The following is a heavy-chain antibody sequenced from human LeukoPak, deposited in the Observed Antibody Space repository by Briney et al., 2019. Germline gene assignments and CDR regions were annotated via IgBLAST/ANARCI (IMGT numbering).Heavy chain of an antibody. CDR1: GGSISSFY. D-gene: IGHD6-19*01. J-gene: IGHJ4*02. CDR3: ARSSGWYYFES. V-gene: IGHV4-59*08. Sequence: PSETLSLTCTVSGGSISSFYWSWIRQPPGKGLEWIGYIHYTGSTSFNPSLKSRLSISVDTSKNQLSLKLSSVTAADTAVCYCARSSGWYYFESWGQGTLATVSS. CDR2: IHYTGST.